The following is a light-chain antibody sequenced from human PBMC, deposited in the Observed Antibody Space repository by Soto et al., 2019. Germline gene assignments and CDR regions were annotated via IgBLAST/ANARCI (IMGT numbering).Light chain of an antibody. CDR3: QQRNVWPPVT. Sequence: EIGMPQSPATLSVTPGERATLSCSASQSVTSNYLGWFFQKPGQAPRLLIYGAFNRATGIPARFSGSGSGTDFTLTISSLEPEDSAVYYCQQRNVWPPVTFGQGTRLAI. J-gene: IGKJ5*01. V-gene: IGKV3-11*01. CDR2: GAF. CDR1: QSVTSNY.